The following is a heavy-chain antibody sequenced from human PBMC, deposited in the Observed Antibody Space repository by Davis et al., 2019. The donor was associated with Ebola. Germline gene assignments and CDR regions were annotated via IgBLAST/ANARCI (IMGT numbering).Heavy chain of an antibody. CDR2: IYPGDSDT. D-gene: IGHD1-14*01. V-gene: IGHV5-51*01. CDR3: ARFRSRNYYYYGMDV. CDR1: GYSFTSYW. J-gene: IGHJ6*02. Sequence: PGGSLRLSCKGSGYSFTSYWIGWVRQMPGKCLEWMGIIYPGDSDTRYSPSFQGQVTISADKSISTAYLQWSSLKASDTAMYYCARFRSRNYYYYGMDVWGQGTTVTVSS.